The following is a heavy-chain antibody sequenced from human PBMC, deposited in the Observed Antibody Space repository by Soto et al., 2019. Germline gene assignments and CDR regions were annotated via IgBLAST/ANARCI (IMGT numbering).Heavy chain of an antibody. Sequence: GASVKVSCKASGGAFSSYTISWVRQAPGQGLEWMGRIIPILGIANYAQKFQGRVTITADKSTSTAYMELSSLRSEDTAVYYCARILKYCSSTSCYQDFYYYGMDVWGQGTTVTVSS. D-gene: IGHD2-2*01. V-gene: IGHV1-69*02. J-gene: IGHJ6*02. CDR3: ARILKYCSSTSCYQDFYYYGMDV. CDR2: IIPILGIA. CDR1: GGAFSSYT.